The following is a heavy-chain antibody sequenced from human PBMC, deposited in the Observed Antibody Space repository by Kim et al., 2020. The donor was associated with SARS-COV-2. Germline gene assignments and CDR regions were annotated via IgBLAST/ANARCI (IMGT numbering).Heavy chain of an antibody. CDR2: IDPSDSYT. CDR3: AGQLLWFGELSHFDAFDI. V-gene: IGHV5-10-1*01. Sequence: GESLKISCKGSGYSFTSYWISWVRQMPGKGLEWMGRIDPSDSYTNYSPSFQGHVTISADKSISTAYLQWSSLKASDTAMYYCAGQLLWFGELSHFDAFDIWGQGTMVTVSS. CDR1: GYSFTSYW. J-gene: IGHJ3*02. D-gene: IGHD3-10*01.